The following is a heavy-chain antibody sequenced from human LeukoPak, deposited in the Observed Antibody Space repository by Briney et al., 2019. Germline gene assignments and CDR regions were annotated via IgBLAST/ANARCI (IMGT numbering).Heavy chain of an antibody. CDR2: VDPEDGET. CDR1: GYTFTDYY. CDR3: ATERRRYYDSSGYSAGFDY. V-gene: IGHV1-69-2*01. Sequence: GASVKISCKVSGYTFTDYYMHWVQQAPGKGLEWMGLVDPEDGETIYAEKFPGRVTITADTSTDTAYMELSSLRSEDTAVYYCATERRRYYDSSGYSAGFDYWGQRTLVTVSS. J-gene: IGHJ4*02. D-gene: IGHD3-22*01.